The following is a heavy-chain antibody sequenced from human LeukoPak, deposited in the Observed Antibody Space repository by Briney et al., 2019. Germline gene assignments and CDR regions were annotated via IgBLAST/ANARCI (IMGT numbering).Heavy chain of an antibody. J-gene: IGHJ6*03. D-gene: IGHD3-3*01. CDR1: GFTFSSYA. CDR3: AARRGYYHYMDV. CDR2: ISDSATNT. Sequence: PGGSLRLSCAASGFTFSSYALAWVRQAPGKGLEWVSSISDSATNTYYADPVKGRFTISRDNSKNTLSLQMNSLTAEDTAVYYCAARRGYYHYMDVWGKGTTVTVSS. V-gene: IGHV3-23*01.